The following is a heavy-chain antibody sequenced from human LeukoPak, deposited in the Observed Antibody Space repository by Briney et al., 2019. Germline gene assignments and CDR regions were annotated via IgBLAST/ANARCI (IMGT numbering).Heavy chain of an antibody. J-gene: IGHJ4*02. CDR1: GGSISRYY. CDR2: VYYSGST. CDR3: ARSGYSSGPVDY. Sequence: SETLSLTCSVSGGSISRYYWSWIRQPPGKGLEWIGYVYYSGSTNYNPSLKSRVTISVDTSKNQFSLKLSSVTAADTAVYYCARSGYSSGPVDYWGQGTLVTVSS. D-gene: IGHD6-19*01. V-gene: IGHV4-59*08.